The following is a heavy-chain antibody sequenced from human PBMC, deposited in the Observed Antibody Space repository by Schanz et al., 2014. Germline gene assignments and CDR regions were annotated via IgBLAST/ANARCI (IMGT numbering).Heavy chain of an antibody. CDR1: GFTFSDHY. CDR3: AKGMGYCSGGTCYDYYYYGLDV. V-gene: IGHV3-66*01. CDR2: IYSGIGA. Sequence: EVQLVESGGGLVQPGGSLRLSCAASGFTFSDHYMDWVRQAPGKGLEWVSVIYSGIGAYYADSVKDRFTISRDNSENTLYLQMNSLSADDTAVFYCAKGMGYCSGGTCYDYYYYGLDVWGQGTTVTVSS. J-gene: IGHJ6*02. D-gene: IGHD2-15*01.